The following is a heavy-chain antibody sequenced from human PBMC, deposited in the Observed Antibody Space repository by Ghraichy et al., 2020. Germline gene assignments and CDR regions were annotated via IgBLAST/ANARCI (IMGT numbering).Heavy chain of an antibody. J-gene: IGHJ4*02. CDR2: IYYSGST. CDR1: GGSISSGDYY. Sequence: SETLSLTCTVSGGSISSGDYYWSWIRQPPGKGLEWIGYIYYSGSTYYNPSLKSRVTISVDTSKNRFSLKLSSVTAADTAVYYCARGAQTMVRGVVQYDYWGQGTLVTVSS. D-gene: IGHD3-10*01. CDR3: ARGAQTMVRGVVQYDY. V-gene: IGHV4-30-4*01.